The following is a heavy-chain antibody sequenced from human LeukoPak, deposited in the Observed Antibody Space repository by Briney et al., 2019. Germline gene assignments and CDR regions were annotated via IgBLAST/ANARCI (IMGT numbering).Heavy chain of an antibody. CDR2: IRYDGSNK. D-gene: IGHD3-9*01. Sequence: GGSLRLSCAASGFTFSSYGMHWVRQAPGKGLEWVAFIRYDGSNKYYADSVKGRFTISRDNAKNSLYLQMNSLRAEDTAVYYCARDTDYDILTGYYGPLGYWGQGTLVTVSS. CDR1: GFTFSSYG. J-gene: IGHJ4*02. V-gene: IGHV3-30*02. CDR3: ARDTDYDILTGYYGPLGY.